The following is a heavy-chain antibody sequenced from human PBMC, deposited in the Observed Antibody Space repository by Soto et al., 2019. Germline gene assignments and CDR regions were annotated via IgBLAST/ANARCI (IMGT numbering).Heavy chain of an antibody. CDR2: IIPIFGTA. Sequence: QVQVVQSGAEVKKPGSSVKVSCKASGGTFSSYGISWVRQAPGQGLEWMGGIIPIFGTANYAQKFQGRVRITADESRSTAYMELSSLRSEERAVYYWSGDLGSVYLGFDYWGQGTLVTGSS. V-gene: IGHV1-69*01. CDR1: GGTFSSYG. J-gene: IGHJ4*02. CDR3: SGDLGSVYLGFDY. D-gene: IGHD3-16*01.